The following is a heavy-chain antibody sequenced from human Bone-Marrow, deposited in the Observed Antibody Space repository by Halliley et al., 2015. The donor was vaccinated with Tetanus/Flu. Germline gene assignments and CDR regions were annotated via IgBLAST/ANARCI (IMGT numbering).Heavy chain of an antibody. CDR2: IYRSGST. CDR1: GYSISSGHY. CDR3: ARAGRIGYETPFDL. Sequence: LSLTCTVSGYSISSGHYWGWIRQPPGKGLEWIGSIYRSGSTYYHPSLKRRVTISVDMSKNQFSLNLNSVTDADTAVYYCARAGRIGYETPFDLWGQGTLVTVSS. V-gene: IGHV4-38-2*02. J-gene: IGHJ4*02. D-gene: IGHD5-12*01.